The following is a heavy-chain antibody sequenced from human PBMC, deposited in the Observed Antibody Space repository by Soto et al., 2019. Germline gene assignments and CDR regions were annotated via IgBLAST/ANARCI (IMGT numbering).Heavy chain of an antibody. J-gene: IGHJ5*02. Sequence: QLQLVQSGTELKKPGASVKVSCKASGYTFTNYGITWVRQAPGQGLEWMGWINADYGNTNYEQKFQGRVTMTTDTSTNTAYMELRSLRSDDTAVYYCARKSLSNFNWFDPWCQGTLVTVSS. D-gene: IGHD4-4*01. CDR2: INADYGNT. CDR3: ARKSLSNFNWFDP. CDR1: GYTFTNYG. V-gene: IGHV1-18*04.